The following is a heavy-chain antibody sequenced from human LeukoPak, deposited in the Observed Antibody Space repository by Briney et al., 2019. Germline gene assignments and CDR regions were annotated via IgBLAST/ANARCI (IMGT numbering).Heavy chain of an antibody. D-gene: IGHD3-3*01. J-gene: IGHJ4*02. V-gene: IGHV3-21*01. Sequence: PGGSLRLSCAASGFTFSSYSMNWVRQAPGKGLEWVSSISSSSSYIYYADSVKGRFTISRDNAKNSLYLQMNSLRAEDTAVYYCARGLPRPPNYDFWSGYYIEIDYWGQGTLVTVSS. CDR1: GFTFSSYS. CDR2: ISSSSSYI. CDR3: ARGLPRPPNYDFWSGYYIEIDY.